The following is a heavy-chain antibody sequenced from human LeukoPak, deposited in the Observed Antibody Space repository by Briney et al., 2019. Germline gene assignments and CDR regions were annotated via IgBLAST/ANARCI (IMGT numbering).Heavy chain of an antibody. CDR2: IFPGDSDT. D-gene: IGHD5-18*01. CDR1: GNSITTYW. Sequence: PGESLKISCKASGNSITTYWIGWVRQKPGKGLEWMGLIFPGDSDTKYSPSFQGQVTISADKSISTAYLQWSSLKASDTAMYYCASSLSLSGYSYYFDYWGQGTLVTVSS. J-gene: IGHJ4*02. V-gene: IGHV5-51*01. CDR3: ASSLSLSGYSYYFDY.